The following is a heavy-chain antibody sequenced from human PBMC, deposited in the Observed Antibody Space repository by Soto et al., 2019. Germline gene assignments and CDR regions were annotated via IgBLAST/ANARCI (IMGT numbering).Heavy chain of an antibody. CDR2: INPATGAA. J-gene: IGHJ3*02. V-gene: IGHV1-2*02. CDR1: GYPVTAYY. Sequence: QLHLVQSGAVVKKPGASVTVSCSASGYPVTAYYMHWVRQAPGRGLEWMGGINPATGAAKYTQTFQGRVTMIRATSTSTVFMELRGLTSEDTAVFYCARGGGVGVAGSAAFDMWGQGTLVTVSS. CDR3: ARGGGVGVAGSAAFDM. D-gene: IGHD3-3*01.